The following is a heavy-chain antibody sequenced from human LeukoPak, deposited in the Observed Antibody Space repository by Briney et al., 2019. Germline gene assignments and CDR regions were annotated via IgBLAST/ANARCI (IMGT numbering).Heavy chain of an antibody. V-gene: IGHV1-18*01. D-gene: IGHD3-22*01. Sequence: ASVKVSCKASGYTFTSYGISWVRQAPGQGLEWMGWISAYNGNTNYAQKLQGRVTMTTDTSTSTAYMELRSLRSDDTAVYYCARDRAHYYDSSGYYYRNLDYWGQGTLVTVSS. CDR3: ARDRAHYYDSSGYYYRNLDY. CDR2: ISAYNGNT. J-gene: IGHJ4*02. CDR1: GYTFTSYG.